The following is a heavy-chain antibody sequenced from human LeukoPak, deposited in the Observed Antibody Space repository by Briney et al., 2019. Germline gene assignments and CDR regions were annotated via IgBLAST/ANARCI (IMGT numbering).Heavy chain of an antibody. Sequence: SVKVSCKASGGTFSSYAISWVRQAPGQGLEWMGRIIPIFGIANYAQKFQGRVTITADKSTSTAYMELSSLRSEDTAVYYCARPKESSSSPRNTNYGMDVWGQGTTVTVSS. J-gene: IGHJ6*02. CDR2: IIPIFGIA. V-gene: IGHV1-69*04. CDR1: GGTFSSYA. CDR3: ARPKESSSSPRNTNYGMDV. D-gene: IGHD6-13*01.